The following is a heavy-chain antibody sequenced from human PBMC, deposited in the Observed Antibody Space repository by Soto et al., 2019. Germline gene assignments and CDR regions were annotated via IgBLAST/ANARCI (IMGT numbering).Heavy chain of an antibody. CDR3: ARGHYFYGMDV. CDR2: IYYSGTT. J-gene: IGHJ6*02. CDR1: NGSVSSGTYS. V-gene: IGHV4-30-2*01. Sequence: NPSETLSLTCTVSNGSVSSGTYSWSWGRQPPGNGLEWIGYIYYSGTTYYTPSLMSRLTMSMYSANDHFSLNLTSVTAADTAVYFCARGHYFYGMDVWGQGITVTVSS.